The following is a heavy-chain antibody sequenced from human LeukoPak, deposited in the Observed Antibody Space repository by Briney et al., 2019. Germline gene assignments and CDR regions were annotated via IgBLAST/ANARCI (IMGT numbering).Heavy chain of an antibody. CDR2: ISGSGGST. Sequence: PGGSLRLSCAASGFNFNTYTMNWVRQAPGKGLKWVSVISGSGGSTYYADSVKGRFTISRDNSKNTLYLQMNSLRAEDTAVYYCAKDVGPHWFDPWGQGTLVTVSS. J-gene: IGHJ5*02. CDR1: GFNFNTYT. D-gene: IGHD1-26*01. V-gene: IGHV3-23*01. CDR3: AKDVGPHWFDP.